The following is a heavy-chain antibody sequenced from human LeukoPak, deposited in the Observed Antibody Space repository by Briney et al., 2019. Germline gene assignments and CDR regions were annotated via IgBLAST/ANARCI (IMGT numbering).Heavy chain of an antibody. CDR1: GFTFSDHY. CDR3: TTSTGDDDAFDI. J-gene: IGHJ3*02. D-gene: IGHD7-27*01. V-gene: IGHV3-15*01. Sequence: GGSLRLSCAASGFTFSDHYMDWVRQAPGKGLEWVGRIKSKTDGGTTDYAAPVKGRFTISRDDSKNTLYLQMNSLKTEDTAVYYCTTSTGDDDAFDIWGQGTMVTVSS. CDR2: IKSKTDGGTT.